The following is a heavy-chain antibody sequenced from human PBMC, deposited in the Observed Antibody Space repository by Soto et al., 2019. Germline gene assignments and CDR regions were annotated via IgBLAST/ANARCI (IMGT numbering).Heavy chain of an antibody. CDR2: IYYSGST. CDR1: GGSISSGGYY. J-gene: IGHJ6*02. V-gene: IGHV4-31*03. CDR3: ARNYKGITIFGVVPPYYYGMDV. Sequence: KTSETLSLTCTVSGGSISSGGYYWSWIRQHPGKGLEWIGYIYYSGSTYYNPSLKSRVTKSVDTSKNQFSLKLSSVTAADTAVYYCARNYKGITIFGVVPPYYYGMDVWGQGTTVTVSS. D-gene: IGHD3-3*01.